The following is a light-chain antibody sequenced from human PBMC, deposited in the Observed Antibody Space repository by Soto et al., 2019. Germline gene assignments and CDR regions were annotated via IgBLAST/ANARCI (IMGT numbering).Light chain of an antibody. J-gene: IGKJ2*01. CDR1: QSISSY. CDR3: QQSYNTPLYT. CDR2: GAS. Sequence: DIQLTQSPSSLSASVGDRVTITCRASQSISSYLNWYQHKPGKAPKLLIYGASSLQSGVPSRFSGSGSGTDFTLTISSLQPEDFATYYCQQSYNTPLYTFGQGTKLEIK. V-gene: IGKV1-39*01.